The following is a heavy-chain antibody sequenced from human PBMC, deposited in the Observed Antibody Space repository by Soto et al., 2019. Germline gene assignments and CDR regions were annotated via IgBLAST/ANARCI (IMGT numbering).Heavy chain of an antibody. CDR1: GFTFTSSA. V-gene: IGHV1-58*01. D-gene: IGHD6-6*01. CDR3: AADEIGQLAGWGYGMDV. J-gene: IGHJ6*02. Sequence: SVKVSCKASGFTFTSSAVQWVRQARGQRLEWIGWIVVGSGNTNYAQKFQERVTITRDMSTSTAYMELSSLRSEDTAVYYCAADEIGQLAGWGYGMDVWGQGXTVTVYS. CDR2: IVVGSGNT.